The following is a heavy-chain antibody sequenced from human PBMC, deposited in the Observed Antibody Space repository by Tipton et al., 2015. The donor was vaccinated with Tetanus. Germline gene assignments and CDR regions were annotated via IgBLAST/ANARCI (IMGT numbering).Heavy chain of an antibody. CDR3: ARDVYAFWSDYYNL. Sequence: SLRLSCEGSGFGFSTFWMTWVRQAPGKGLEWVATIKEDGSETYYVDSVKGRFTISRDNANNLVSLQLNSLRVEDSGVYFCARDVYAFWSDYYNLWGQGTLVTVSS. V-gene: IGHV3-7*01. CDR2: IKEDGSET. CDR1: GFGFSTFW. J-gene: IGHJ4*02. D-gene: IGHD3-3*01.